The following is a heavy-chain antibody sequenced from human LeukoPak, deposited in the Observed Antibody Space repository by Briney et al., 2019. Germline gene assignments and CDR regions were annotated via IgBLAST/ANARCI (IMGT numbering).Heavy chain of an antibody. D-gene: IGHD6-6*01. J-gene: IGHJ4*02. CDR1: GLTFSSYW. CDR3: ARHFAYSSSSYFDY. Sequence: PGGSLRLSCATSGLTFSSYWMTWVRQAPGKGLEWVVTIKYDGSETYYVDSVRGRFSISRDNAKNSLYLQMNSLSAEDTAVYYCARHFAYSSSSYFDYWGQGSLVTVSS. V-gene: IGHV3-7*02. CDR2: IKYDGSET.